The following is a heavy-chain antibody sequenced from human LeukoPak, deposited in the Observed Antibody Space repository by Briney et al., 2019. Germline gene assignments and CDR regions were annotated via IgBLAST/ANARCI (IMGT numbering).Heavy chain of an antibody. D-gene: IGHD6-25*01. CDR1: GYSFTNYW. CDR3: ARSRAIAADWSY. Sequence: HGESLKISCKGSGYSFTNYWIGLGRQLPGKGVEWMGLIYLGDSDTRYSPSFQGQVTISADKSISTAYLQWSSLKASDTAMYYCARSRAIAADWSYWGQGTLVTVSS. J-gene: IGHJ4*02. V-gene: IGHV5-51*01. CDR2: IYLGDSDT.